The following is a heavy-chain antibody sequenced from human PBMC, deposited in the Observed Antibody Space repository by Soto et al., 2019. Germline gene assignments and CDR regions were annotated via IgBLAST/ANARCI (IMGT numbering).Heavy chain of an antibody. D-gene: IGHD5-12*01. V-gene: IGHV3-23*01. CDR1: GFNFNIYA. CDR3: AKRGRVATRGCFDA. J-gene: IGHJ5*02. CDR2: ISGSGGDT. Sequence: EVLLLESGGGLAQPGGSLRLSCAASGFNFNIYAMSWVRQCPGKGLEWVSAISGSGGDTYYADSVKGRFTISRDNSKNTLYLQVNSLRDEDTAVYYCAKRGRVATRGCFDAWGQGTLVTVSS.